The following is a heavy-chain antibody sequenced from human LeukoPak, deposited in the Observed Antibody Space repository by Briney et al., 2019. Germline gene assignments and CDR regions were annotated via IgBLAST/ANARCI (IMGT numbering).Heavy chain of an antibody. CDR1: GFTFSGYW. CDR3: ASSYCSSTSCYYYYYGMDV. CDR2: INQNGGEK. Sequence: GGSLRLSCADSGFTFSGYWMNWVRQAPGKGLEWVANINQNGGEKYYVDSVKGRFTISRDNGKNSLYLQMNSLRAEDTAVYYCASSYCSSTSCYYYYYGMDVWGQGTTVTVSS. V-gene: IGHV3-7*01. D-gene: IGHD2-2*01. J-gene: IGHJ6*02.